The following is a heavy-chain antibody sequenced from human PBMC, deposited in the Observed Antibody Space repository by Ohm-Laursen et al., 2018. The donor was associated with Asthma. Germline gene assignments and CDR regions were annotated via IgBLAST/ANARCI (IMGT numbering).Heavy chain of an antibody. Sequence: GSLRLSCAAPGVAFTDSWMSWVRQLPGGSLEWVAKINPLGYEKYYMDSVRGRFTVSRDDAKNSLSLQMNSLRDDDTAVYYCARGYYYDSRASYYFDYWGQGTLVTVSS. V-gene: IGHV3-7*01. J-gene: IGHJ4*02. CDR2: INPLGYEK. CDR1: GVAFTDSW. CDR3: ARGYYYDSRASYYFDY. D-gene: IGHD3-22*01.